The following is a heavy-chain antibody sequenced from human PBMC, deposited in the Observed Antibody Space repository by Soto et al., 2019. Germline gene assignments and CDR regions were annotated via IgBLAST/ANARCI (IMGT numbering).Heavy chain of an antibody. CDR3: ARGGVSTRTFDY. CDR1: GYNFAGYW. J-gene: IGHJ4*02. CDR2: IYPSDSDT. D-gene: IGHD3-3*01. Sequence: PGESLKISCKVSGYNFAGYWIAWVRQMPGKGLELMGIIYPSDSDTRYRPSFQGQVTISADKSISSAYLQWSSLRASDTATYYCARGGVSTRTFDYWGQGTPVTVSS. V-gene: IGHV5-51*01.